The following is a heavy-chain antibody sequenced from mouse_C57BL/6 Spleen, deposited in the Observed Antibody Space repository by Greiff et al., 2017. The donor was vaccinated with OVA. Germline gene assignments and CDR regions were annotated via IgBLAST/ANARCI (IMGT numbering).Heavy chain of an antibody. CDR1: GYTFTSYW. D-gene: IGHD1-1*01. Sequence: VQLQQSGAELVRPGSSVKLSCKASGYTFTSYWMDWVKQRPGQGLEWIGNIYPSDSETHYNQKFKDKATLTVDKSSSTAYMQLSSLTSEDSAVYYCARSGYYGSSSYAMDYWGQGTSVTVSS. CDR3: ARSGYYGSSSYAMDY. CDR2: IYPSDSET. J-gene: IGHJ4*01. V-gene: IGHV1-61*01.